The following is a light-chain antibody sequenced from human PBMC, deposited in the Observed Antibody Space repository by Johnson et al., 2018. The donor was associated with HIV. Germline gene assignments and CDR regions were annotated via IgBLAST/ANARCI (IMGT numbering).Light chain of an antibody. CDR1: SSNIGNNY. J-gene: IGLJ1*01. CDR2: DNN. Sequence: QAVLTQPPSVSAAPGQKVTISCSGSSSNIGNNYVSWYQQLPGTAPKLLIYDNNKRPSVIPDRFSGSKSGTSATLGITGLQTGDEADYYCGTWDSRLRAGVFGTGTKVTVL. V-gene: IGLV1-51*01. CDR3: GTWDSRLRAGV.